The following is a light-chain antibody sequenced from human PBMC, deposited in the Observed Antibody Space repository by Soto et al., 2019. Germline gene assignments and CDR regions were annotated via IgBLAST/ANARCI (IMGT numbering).Light chain of an antibody. CDR1: KSISSW. CDR3: HQYNSYALT. J-gene: IGKJ4*01. CDR2: DAS. V-gene: IGKV1-5*01. Sequence: DIQMTQSPSTLSASVGDRVTITCRASKSISSWLAWYQQKPGKAPKLLIYDASSLESGVPSRFSGSGSGTEFTLTISSLQPDDFASYYCHQYNSYALTFVGGTKVEIK.